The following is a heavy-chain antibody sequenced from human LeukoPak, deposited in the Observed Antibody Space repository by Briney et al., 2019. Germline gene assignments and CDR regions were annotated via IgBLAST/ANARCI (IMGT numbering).Heavy chain of an antibody. CDR1: GFTFDDYA. V-gene: IGHV3-9*01. Sequence: GGSLRLSCAASGFTFDDYAMHWVRQAPGKGPEWVSGISWNSGRTGYADSVKGRFTISRDNAKNSMYLQMNSLRVEDTALYYCAKDRATATPYYLDNWGQGTLVTVSS. CDR2: ISWNSGRT. CDR3: AKDRATATPYYLDN. J-gene: IGHJ4*02.